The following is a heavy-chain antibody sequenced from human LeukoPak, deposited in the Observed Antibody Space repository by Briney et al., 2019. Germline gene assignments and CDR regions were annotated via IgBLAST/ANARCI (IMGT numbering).Heavy chain of an antibody. J-gene: IGHJ4*02. CDR3: VKDVSSGTYTDREHYFDY. V-gene: IGHV3-9*01. CDR1: GFTFDDYA. Sequence: GGSLRLSCAASGFTFDDYAMHWVRQGPGKGLQWVSGINWNSGSAGYADSVKGRFTISRHNGKNSVYLQMNRLRVEDTALYYCVKDVSSGTYTDREHYFDYWGQGTLVTVSS. CDR2: INWNSGSA. D-gene: IGHD1-26*01.